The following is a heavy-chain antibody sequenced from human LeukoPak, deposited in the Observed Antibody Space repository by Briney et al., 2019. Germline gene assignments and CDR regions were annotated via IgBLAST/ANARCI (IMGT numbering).Heavy chain of an antibody. D-gene: IGHD1-26*01. V-gene: IGHV4-59*01. J-gene: IGHJ4*02. CDR2: IYYSGST. CDR3: ARVSGGTYPDY. Sequence: SVTLSLTCTVSGVSISSYYWSWIRQPPGKGLEWIGYIYYSGSTNYNPSLKSRVTISVDTSKNQFSLKLSSVTAADTAVYYCARVSGGTYPDYWGQGTLVTVSS. CDR1: GVSISSYY.